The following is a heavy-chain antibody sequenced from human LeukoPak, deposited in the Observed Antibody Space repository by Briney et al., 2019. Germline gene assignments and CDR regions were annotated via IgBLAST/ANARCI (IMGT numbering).Heavy chain of an antibody. Sequence: SETLSLTCTVSGGSISSDYWSWIRQPPGKGLEWIGYIYYSGTTNYNPSLKSRVTISVDTSKNQFSLKLRSVTAADTALYYCARAYCGGYCPSGGTLIDHWSQGTLVTVSS. CDR3: ARAYCGGYCPSGGTLIDH. V-gene: IGHV4-59*08. CDR1: GGSISSDY. J-gene: IGHJ4*02. CDR2: IYYSGTT. D-gene: IGHD2-21*02.